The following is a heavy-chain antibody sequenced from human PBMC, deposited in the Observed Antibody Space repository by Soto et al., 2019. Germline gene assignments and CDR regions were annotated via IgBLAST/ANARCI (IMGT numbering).Heavy chain of an antibody. D-gene: IGHD2-2*03. Sequence: GGSLRLSCAASGFTVRSTYMSWVRQAPGKGLEWVSAISGSGGSTYYADSVKGRFTISRDNSKNTLYLQMNSLRAEDTAVYYCAKEGGYCSSTSCYGRVYYWGQGTLVTVSP. J-gene: IGHJ4*02. CDR2: ISGSGGST. CDR1: GFTVRSTY. V-gene: IGHV3-23*01. CDR3: AKEGGYCSSTSCYGRVYY.